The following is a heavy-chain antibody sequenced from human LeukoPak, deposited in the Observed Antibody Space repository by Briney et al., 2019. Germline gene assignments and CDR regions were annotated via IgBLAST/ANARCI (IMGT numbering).Heavy chain of an antibody. CDR1: GFTVSSTY. V-gene: IGHV3-21*01. CDR3: VRLRRNNDRSGYYYYYDY. CDR2: ISVRSNYR. Sequence: GGSLRLSCAASGFTVSSTYMSWVRQAPGKGLEWVSSISVRSNYRYYADSVRGRFTISRDDARDSLFLQMNSLRAEDTAVYFCVRLRRNNDRSGYYYYYDYWGQGTLVTVSS. J-gene: IGHJ4*02. D-gene: IGHD3-22*01.